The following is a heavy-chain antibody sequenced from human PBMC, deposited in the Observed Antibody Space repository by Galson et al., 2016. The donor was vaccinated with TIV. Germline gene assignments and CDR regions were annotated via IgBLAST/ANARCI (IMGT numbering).Heavy chain of an antibody. CDR3: ARSYYYDSSAYYFDY. CDR2: INPNSGAT. J-gene: IGHJ4*02. Sequence: SVKVSCKASGYMFTAYFIHWVRQAPGQGLECMGRINPNSGATDYAQKFQGRVTMTRDTSISTAYMELSRLTYDDTAVYYCARSYYYDSSAYYFDYWGQGTLVTVSS. D-gene: IGHD3-22*01. CDR1: GYMFTAYF. V-gene: IGHV1-2*06.